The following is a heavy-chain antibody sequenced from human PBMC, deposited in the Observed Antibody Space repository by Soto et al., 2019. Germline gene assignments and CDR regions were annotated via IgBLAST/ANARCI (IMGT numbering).Heavy chain of an antibody. J-gene: IGHJ4*02. CDR1: GFIFSNTW. D-gene: IGHD3-10*01. CDR3: ATDRADY. CDR2: IKSKPNGETT. Sequence: GGSLRLSCAASGFIFSNTWMNWVRQAPGRGLEWVCRIKSKPNGETTDYAALVKGRFTISRDDSKNTLYLQMNSLETEDTAVYYCATDRADYWGQGTVVTVSS. V-gene: IGHV3-15*01.